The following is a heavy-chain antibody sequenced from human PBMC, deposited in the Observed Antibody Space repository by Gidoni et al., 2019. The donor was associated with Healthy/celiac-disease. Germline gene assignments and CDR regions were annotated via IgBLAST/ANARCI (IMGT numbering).Heavy chain of an antibody. D-gene: IGHD2-15*01. CDR1: GGSISSSSYY. V-gene: IGHV4-39*01. CDR2: IYYSGGT. Sequence: QLQLQESGPGLVKPPAPLSLTCTVSGGSISSSSYYWGWIRQPPGKGLEWIGSIYYSGGTYYNPSLKSRVTISVDTSKNQFSLKLSSVTAADTAVYYCASSGVPDIVVVVAAPTIWFDPWGQGTLVTVSS. CDR3: ASSGVPDIVVVVAAPTIWFDP. J-gene: IGHJ5*02.